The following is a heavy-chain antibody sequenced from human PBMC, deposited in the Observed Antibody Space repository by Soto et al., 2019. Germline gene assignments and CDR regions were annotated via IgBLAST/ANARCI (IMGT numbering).Heavy chain of an antibody. CDR3: TRRGSSRNDAFDI. CDR1: GFTFSGSA. V-gene: IGHV3-73*01. D-gene: IGHD6-6*01. CDR2: IRSKANSYAT. J-gene: IGHJ3*02. Sequence: GGSLRLSCAASGFTFSGSAMHWVRQASGKGLEWVGRIRSKANSYATAYAASVKGRFTISRDDSKNTAYLQMNSLKTEDTAVYYCTRRGSSRNDAFDIWGQGTMVTVSS.